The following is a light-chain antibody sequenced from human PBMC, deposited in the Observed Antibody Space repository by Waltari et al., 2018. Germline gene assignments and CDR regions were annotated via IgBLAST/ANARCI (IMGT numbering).Light chain of an antibody. Sequence: IVLTQSPATLSLSPGERATLSCRASQSIGSYLAWYQHRPGQPPRLLIYDVSKRATGIPARFSGRGSGTDFTLNISSLEPEDFAVYYCQQRSGDWWTFGQGTKVEIK. J-gene: IGKJ1*01. CDR3: QQRSGDWWT. CDR2: DVS. V-gene: IGKV3-11*01. CDR1: QSIGSY.